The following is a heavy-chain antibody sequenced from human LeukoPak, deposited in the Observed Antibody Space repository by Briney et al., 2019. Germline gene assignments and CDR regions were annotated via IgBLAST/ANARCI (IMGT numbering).Heavy chain of an antibody. CDR3: ARDPIAYYYDSSGYPNLNWFDP. V-gene: IGHV3-48*01. CDR1: GFTFSSYS. Sequence: PGGSLRLSCAASGFTFSSYSMNWVRQAPGKGLEWVSYISSSSSTIYYADSVKGRSTISRDNAKNSLYLQMNSLRAEDTAVYYCARDPIAYYYDSSGYPNLNWFDPWGQGTLVTVSS. CDR2: ISSSSSTI. D-gene: IGHD3-22*01. J-gene: IGHJ5*02.